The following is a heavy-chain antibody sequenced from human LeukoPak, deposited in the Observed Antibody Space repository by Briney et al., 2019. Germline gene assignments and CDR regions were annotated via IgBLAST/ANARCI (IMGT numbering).Heavy chain of an antibody. CDR1: GYTFTSYY. CDR2: INPGGGST. Sequence: ASVKVSCKASGYTFTSYYMHWVRQAPGQGLEWMGIINPGGGSTSYAQKFQGRVTMTRDTSTSTVYMELSSLRSEDTAVYYCARELPLRYFDWLLPGSPNYYYGMDVWGQGTTVTVSS. V-gene: IGHV1-46*01. J-gene: IGHJ6*02. D-gene: IGHD3-9*01. CDR3: ARELPLRYFDWLLPGSPNYYYGMDV.